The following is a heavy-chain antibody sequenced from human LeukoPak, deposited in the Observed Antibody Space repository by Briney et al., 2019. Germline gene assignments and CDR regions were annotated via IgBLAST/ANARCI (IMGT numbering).Heavy chain of an antibody. CDR3: AKAGSLDIAARQNY. CDR2: ISGGDGTT. J-gene: IGHJ4*02. CDR1: GFTFSNYA. Sequence: PGGSLRLSCAASGFTFSNYAMNWVRQAPGKGLEWVSGISGGDGTTFYADSVKGRFTISRDNSKNTLYLQMNSLRAEDTAVYYCAKAGSLDIAARQNYWGQGTLLTVSS. D-gene: IGHD6-6*01. V-gene: IGHV3-23*01.